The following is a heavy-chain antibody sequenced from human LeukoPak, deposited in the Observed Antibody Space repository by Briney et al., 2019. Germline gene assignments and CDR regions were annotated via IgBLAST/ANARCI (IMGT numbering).Heavy chain of an antibody. CDR3: ARGTYYYDSSGYPSRQDWFDP. J-gene: IGHJ5*02. Sequence: PSETLSLTCTVSGGSISSYYWSWIRQPAGKGLEWIGRIYTSGSTNYNPSLKSRVTMSVDTSKNQFSLKLSSVTAADTAVYYCARGTYYYDSSGYPSRQDWFDPWGQGTLVTVSS. D-gene: IGHD3-22*01. CDR2: IYTSGST. V-gene: IGHV4-4*07. CDR1: GGSISSYY.